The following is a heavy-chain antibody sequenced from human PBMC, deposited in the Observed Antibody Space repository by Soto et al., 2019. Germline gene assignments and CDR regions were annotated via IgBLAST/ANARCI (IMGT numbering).Heavy chain of an antibody. J-gene: IGHJ3*02. CDR2: IWYDGSNK. Sequence: GGSLRLSCAASGFTFSSYGMHWVRQAPGKGLEWVAVIWYDGSNKYYADSVKGRFTISRDNSKNTLYLQMNSLRAEDTAVYYCARDRVVATISAFDIWGQGTMVTVSS. CDR3: ARDRVVATISAFDI. V-gene: IGHV3-33*01. D-gene: IGHD5-12*01. CDR1: GFTFSSYG.